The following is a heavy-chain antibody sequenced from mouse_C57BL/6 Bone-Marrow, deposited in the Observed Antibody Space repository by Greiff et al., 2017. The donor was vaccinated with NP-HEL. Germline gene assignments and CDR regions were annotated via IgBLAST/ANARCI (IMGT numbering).Heavy chain of an antibody. J-gene: IGHJ2*01. CDR2: ISDGGSYT. Sequence: EVKVVESGGGLVKPGGSLKLSCAASGFTFSSYAMSWVRQTPEKRLEWVATISDGGSYTYYPDNVKGRFTISRDNAKNNLYLQMSHLKSEDTAMYYCARDGGLLLRPDDYFDYWGQGTTLTVSS. CDR3: ARDGGLLLRPDDYFDY. V-gene: IGHV5-4*01. CDR1: GFTFSSYA. D-gene: IGHD1-1*01.